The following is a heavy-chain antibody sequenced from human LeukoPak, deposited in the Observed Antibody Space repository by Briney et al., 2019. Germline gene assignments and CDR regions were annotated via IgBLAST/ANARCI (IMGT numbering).Heavy chain of an antibody. CDR3: ARRSAGYDY. CDR1: GFSVSTST. Sequence: GGSLRLSCAASGFSVSTSTMHWVRQAPGKGLECVSALSSNGYNTYYANSMRDRFTIFRDSSKNTLYLQMDSLRPEDMAVYYCARRSAGYDYWGQGTLVTVSS. V-gene: IGHV3-64*01. D-gene: IGHD3-22*01. J-gene: IGHJ4*02. CDR2: LSSNGYNT.